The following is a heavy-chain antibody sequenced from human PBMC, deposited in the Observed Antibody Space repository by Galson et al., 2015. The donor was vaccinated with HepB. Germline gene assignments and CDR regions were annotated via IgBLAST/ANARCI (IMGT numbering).Heavy chain of an antibody. CDR2: ISGSGGST. V-gene: IGHV3-23*01. Sequence: LRLSCAASGFTFSSYALSWVRQAPGKGLEWVSAISGSGGSTYYADSVKGRFTVSRDNSKNTLYLQMNSLRAEDTAVYYCAKDAEPYYYDSSGYYPPYFDYWGQGTLVTVSS. D-gene: IGHD3-22*01. CDR3: AKDAEPYYYDSSGYYPPYFDY. J-gene: IGHJ4*02. CDR1: GFTFSSYA.